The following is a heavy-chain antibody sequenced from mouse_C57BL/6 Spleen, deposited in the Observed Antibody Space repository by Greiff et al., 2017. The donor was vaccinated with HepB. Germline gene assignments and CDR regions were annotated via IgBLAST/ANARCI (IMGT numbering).Heavy chain of an antibody. CDR2: INPNNGGT. CDR1: GYTFTDYY. D-gene: IGHD1-3*01. Sequence: VQLQQSGPELVKPGASVKISCKASGYTFTDYYMNWVKQSHGKSLEWIGDINPNNGGTSYNQKFKGKATLTVDKSSSTAYMERRSLTSEDSAVYYCARYDSGLFAYWGQGTLVTVSA. V-gene: IGHV1-26*01. CDR3: ARYDSGLFAY. J-gene: IGHJ3*01.